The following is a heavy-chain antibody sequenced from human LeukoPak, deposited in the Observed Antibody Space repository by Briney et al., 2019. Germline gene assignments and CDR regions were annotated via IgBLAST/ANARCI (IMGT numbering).Heavy chain of an antibody. V-gene: IGHV4-59*08. D-gene: IGHD3-22*01. CDR3: ARHPSYYDRIDY. Sequence: SETLSLTCTVSGGSISSYYWSWIRQPPGKGLEWIGYISYSGSTNFNPSLKSRVTISVDTSKNQFSLKLSSVTAADTAVYYCARHPSYYDRIDYWGQGTLVTVSS. J-gene: IGHJ4*02. CDR2: ISYSGST. CDR1: GGSISSYY.